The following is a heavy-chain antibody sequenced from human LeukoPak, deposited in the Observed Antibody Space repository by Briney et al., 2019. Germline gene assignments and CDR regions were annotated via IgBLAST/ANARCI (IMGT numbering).Heavy chain of an antibody. D-gene: IGHD3-22*01. CDR2: ISAYNGNT. CDR1: GYTFTSYG. Sequence: ASVKVSCKTSGYTFTSYGICWVRQAPGQGLEWMGWISAYNGNTNYAQKIQGRVTMTIDKFTSIAYMELRSLRSDDTAVYYCARERDYYDSSGYYLSDAFDIWGQGTMVTVSS. J-gene: IGHJ3*02. V-gene: IGHV1-18*01. CDR3: ARERDYYDSSGYYLSDAFDI.